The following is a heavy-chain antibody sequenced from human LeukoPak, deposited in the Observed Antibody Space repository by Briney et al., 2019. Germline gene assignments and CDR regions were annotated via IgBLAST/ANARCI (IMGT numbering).Heavy chain of an antibody. CDR3: AKSFGYSRSWFDC. J-gene: IGHJ4*02. Sequence: GGCLRLSCAASGFTFSSYAMSWARQAPGKGLEWVSGISGNGGGTYYADSVKGRFTISRDNSKNTLYLQMNSLRAEDTAVYYCAKSFGYSRSWFDCWGQGTLVTVSS. V-gene: IGHV3-23*01. CDR1: GFTFSSYA. CDR2: ISGNGGGT. D-gene: IGHD6-13*01.